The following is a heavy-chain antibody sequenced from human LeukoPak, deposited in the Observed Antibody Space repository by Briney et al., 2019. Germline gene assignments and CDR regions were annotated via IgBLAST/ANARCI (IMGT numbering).Heavy chain of an antibody. CDR2: INSDGSST. CDR3: ARSTPLELLYFDY. D-gene: IGHD1-26*01. Sequence: GGSLRLSCAASGFTFSSYWMHWVRQAPGKGLVWVSRINSDGSSTSYADSVKGRFTISRDNAKNTLYLQMNSLRAEDTAVYYCARSTPLELLYFDYWGQGTLVTVSS. V-gene: IGHV3-74*01. J-gene: IGHJ4*02. CDR1: GFTFSSYW.